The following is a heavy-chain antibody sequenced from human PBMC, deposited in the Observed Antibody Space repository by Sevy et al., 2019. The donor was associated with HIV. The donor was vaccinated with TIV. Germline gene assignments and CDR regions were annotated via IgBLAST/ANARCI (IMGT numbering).Heavy chain of an antibody. CDR2: ISYDGSKK. Sequence: GGCLRLSCAASGFTFSSYALLWVRQAPGKGLEGVSLISYDGSKKYYSDSVKGRFAISRDESKTTLFLQMNSLRSEDTAIYYCARVGVSYCTDDCYHRFDYWGRGTLVIVSS. CDR3: ARVGVSYCTDDCYHRFDY. J-gene: IGHJ4*02. CDR1: GFTFSSYA. V-gene: IGHV3-30*09. D-gene: IGHD2-21*02.